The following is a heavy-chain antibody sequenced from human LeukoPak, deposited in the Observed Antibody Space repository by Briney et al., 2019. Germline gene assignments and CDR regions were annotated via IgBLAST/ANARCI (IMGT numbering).Heavy chain of an antibody. J-gene: IGHJ4*02. V-gene: IGHV3-21*04. CDR2: ISSRSSYA. D-gene: IGHD3/OR15-3a*01. CDR3: ATSYDMGWLIGY. Sequence: GGSLRLSCAASGLTFSDYSMNWVRQTPGQGLEWVSSISSRSSYAYYADSVRDRFTVSRDSAKNSLFLQMDSLRAEDTALYYCATSYDMGWLIGYWGQGTLVTVSS. CDR1: GLTFSDYS.